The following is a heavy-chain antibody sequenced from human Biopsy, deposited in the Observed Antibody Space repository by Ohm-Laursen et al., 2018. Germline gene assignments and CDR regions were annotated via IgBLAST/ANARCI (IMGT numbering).Heavy chain of an antibody. CDR3: AKGGSITIFGVVINNCFDP. CDR2: ISANGATS. D-gene: IGHD3-3*01. V-gene: IGHV3-23*01. CDR1: GFSVNDNY. J-gene: IGHJ5*02. Sequence: SLRLSCAASGFSVNDNYMSWVRQAPGKGLEWVSTISANGATSYYADSVKGRFTISRDNSKNTLYLQMNSVRADDTAIYYCAKGGSITIFGVVINNCFDPWGQGTLVTVSS.